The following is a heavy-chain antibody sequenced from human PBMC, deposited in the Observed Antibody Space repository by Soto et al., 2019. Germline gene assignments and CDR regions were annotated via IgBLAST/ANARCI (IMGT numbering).Heavy chain of an antibody. Sequence: EVQLVESGGGLVQPGRSLRLSCAASGFTFDDYAMHWVRQAPGKGLEWVSGISWNSGSIGYADSVKGRFTISRDNAKNSLYLQMNSLRAEDTALYYCAKARYSGYDYGSLYFDYWGQGTLVTVSS. D-gene: IGHD5-12*01. J-gene: IGHJ4*02. CDR1: GFTFDDYA. CDR3: AKARYSGYDYGSLYFDY. CDR2: ISWNSGSI. V-gene: IGHV3-9*01.